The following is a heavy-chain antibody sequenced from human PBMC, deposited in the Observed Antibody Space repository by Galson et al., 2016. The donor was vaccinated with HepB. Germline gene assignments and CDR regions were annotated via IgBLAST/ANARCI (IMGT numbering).Heavy chain of an antibody. D-gene: IGHD2-2*02. Sequence: SLRLSCAASGFTFDDYAMSWVRQAPGKGLEWVSGINWKGGRTGYADSVKGRVTITRDTSASTAYMEPSSLRSEDTAVYYCARDGGYCSSTSCYNDAFDIWGQGTMVTVSS. J-gene: IGHJ3*02. CDR3: ARDGGYCSSTSCYNDAFDI. CDR2: INWKGGRT. CDR1: GFTFDDYA. V-gene: IGHV3-20*04.